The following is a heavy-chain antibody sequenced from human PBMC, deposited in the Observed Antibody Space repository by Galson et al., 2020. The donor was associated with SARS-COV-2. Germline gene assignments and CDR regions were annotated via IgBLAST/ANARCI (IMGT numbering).Heavy chain of an antibody. D-gene: IGHD5-12*01. Sequence: ETSETLSLTCAVYGGSFSGYYWSWIRQPPGKGLEWIGEINHSGSTNYNPSLKSRVTISVDTSKNQFSLKLSSVTAADTAVYYCARRRDGYNLDAFDIWGQGTMVTVSS. CDR3: ARRRDGYNLDAFDI. J-gene: IGHJ3*02. V-gene: IGHV4-34*01. CDR2: INHSGST. CDR1: GGSFSGYY.